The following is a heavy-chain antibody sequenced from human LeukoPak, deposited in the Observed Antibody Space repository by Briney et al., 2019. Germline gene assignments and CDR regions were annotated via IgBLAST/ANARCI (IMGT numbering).Heavy chain of an antibody. D-gene: IGHD3-22*01. V-gene: IGHV3-30-3*01. J-gene: IGHJ6*02. Sequence: GRSLRLSCAASGFTFSSYAMHWVRQAPGKGLEWVAVISYDGSNEYYADSVKGRFTISRDNSKNTLYLQMNSLRAEDTAVYYCARTHSSGYYNYYYYYGMDVWGQGTTVTVSS. CDR2: ISYDGSNE. CDR3: ARTHSSGYYNYYYYYGMDV. CDR1: GFTFSSYA.